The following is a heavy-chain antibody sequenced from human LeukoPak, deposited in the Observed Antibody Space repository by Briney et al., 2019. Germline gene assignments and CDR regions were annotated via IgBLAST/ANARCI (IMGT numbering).Heavy chain of an antibody. D-gene: IGHD1-26*01. CDR2: ISGSGGGT. V-gene: IGHV3-23*01. Sequence: PGGSLRLSCAASGFTFSTFAMSWVRQAPGKGLEWVSLISGSGGGTYYADSVKGRFTISRDNSKNTLYLQMNSLRAEDTAVYYCAKGGEWEPVDYWGQGTLVTVSS. CDR3: AKGGEWEPVDY. J-gene: IGHJ4*02. CDR1: GFTFSTFA.